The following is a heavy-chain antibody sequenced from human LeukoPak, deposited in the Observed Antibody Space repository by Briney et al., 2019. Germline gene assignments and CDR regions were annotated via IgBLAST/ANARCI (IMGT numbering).Heavy chain of an antibody. D-gene: IGHD3-3*01. CDR3: ATAGHPGYDFWGGFAFYFDR. Sequence: TGGSLRLSCAASELTFSRYSMNWVRQAPGKGLEWVSYISSSGNSIYYADSVKGRFTISRDNAKNLLYLQMNTLRAEDTALYFCATAGHPGYDFWGGFAFYFDRWGQGALVTVSS. CDR2: ISSSGNSI. V-gene: IGHV3-48*01. J-gene: IGHJ4*02. CDR1: ELTFSRYS.